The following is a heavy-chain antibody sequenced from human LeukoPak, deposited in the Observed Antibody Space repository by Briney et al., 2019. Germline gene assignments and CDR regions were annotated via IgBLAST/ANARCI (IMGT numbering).Heavy chain of an antibody. CDR1: GYRFTSYY. J-gene: IGHJ6*03. Sequence: ASVKVSCKAYGYRFTSYYLHWVRQAPGQGLEWMGWLDPRSGGTKYAQKFKGRFTMTGDTSISTLYMEISSLTPDDSAVYYCARDPSHYYYMDVWGKGTTVTVSS. CDR2: LDPRSGGT. CDR3: ARDPSHYYYMDV. V-gene: IGHV1-2*02.